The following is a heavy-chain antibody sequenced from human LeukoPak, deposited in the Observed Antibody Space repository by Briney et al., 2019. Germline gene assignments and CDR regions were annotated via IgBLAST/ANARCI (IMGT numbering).Heavy chain of an antibody. J-gene: IGHJ3*02. CDR3: ARALGAFDI. V-gene: IGHV4-39*07. CDR2: IFYDGSP. CDR1: SGSISNSNYY. Sequence: SETLSLTCTVSSGSISNSNYYWGWIRQPPGKGLEWIGSIFYDGSPDYNPSLKSRVNISLDTSENQFSLKLSSVTAADTAVYYCARALGAFDIWGQGTMVTVSS.